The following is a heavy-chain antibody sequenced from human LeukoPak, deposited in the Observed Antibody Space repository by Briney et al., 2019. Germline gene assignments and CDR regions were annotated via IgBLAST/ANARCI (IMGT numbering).Heavy chain of an antibody. Sequence: SVKVSRKASGGTFSSYAISWVRQAPGQGLERMGGIIPIFGTANYAQKFQGRVTITTDESTSTAYMELSSLRSEHTAVYYCARDFYDYGDYGGGYWGQGTLVTVSS. CDR1: GGTFSSYA. D-gene: IGHD4-17*01. V-gene: IGHV1-69*05. CDR3: ARDFYDYGDYGGGY. CDR2: IIPIFGTA. J-gene: IGHJ4*02.